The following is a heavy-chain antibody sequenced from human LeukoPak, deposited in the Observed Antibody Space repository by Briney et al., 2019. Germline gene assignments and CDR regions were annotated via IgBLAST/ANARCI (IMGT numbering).Heavy chain of an antibody. CDR1: GYTFTSYD. CDR2: MNPNSGNT. CDR3: ASPRAYDSSGYSYYGMDV. V-gene: IGHV1-8*01. D-gene: IGHD3-22*01. Sequence: GASVKVSCKASGYTFTSYDINWVRQATGQGLEWMGWMNPNSGNTGYAQKFQGRVTMTRNTSISTAYMELSSLRSEDTAVYYCASPRAYDSSGYSYYGMDVWGQGTTVTVSS. J-gene: IGHJ6*02.